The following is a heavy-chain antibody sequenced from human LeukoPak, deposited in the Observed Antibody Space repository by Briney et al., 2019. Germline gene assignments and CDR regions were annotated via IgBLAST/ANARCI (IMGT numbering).Heavy chain of an antibody. CDR2: IKADGTDE. CDR3: ARDPYSSSWSYGMDV. CDR1: GFTFSNSW. Sequence: GGPLRLSCAASGFTFSNSWMTWIRQAPGKGLEWVAHIKADGTDEYYVDSVKGRFTISRDNAKNSLSLHMNSLRAEDTAVYYCARDPYSSSWSYGMDVWGQGTTVTVSS. V-gene: IGHV3-7*05. D-gene: IGHD6-13*01. J-gene: IGHJ6*02.